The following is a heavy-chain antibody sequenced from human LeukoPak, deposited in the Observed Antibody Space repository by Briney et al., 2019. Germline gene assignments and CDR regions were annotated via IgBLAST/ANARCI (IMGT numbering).Heavy chain of an antibody. J-gene: IGHJ4*02. Sequence: GGSLRLSCAASGFTFSSYWMSWVRQAPGKGLEWVANIKQDGSEKYYVDSVKGRFTISRDNAKNSLYLQMNSLRAEDTAVYYCARLGEQLALTGYFDYWGQGTLVTVSS. CDR3: ARLGEQLALTGYFDY. CDR1: GFTFSSYW. CDR2: IKQDGSEK. V-gene: IGHV3-7*01. D-gene: IGHD6-13*01.